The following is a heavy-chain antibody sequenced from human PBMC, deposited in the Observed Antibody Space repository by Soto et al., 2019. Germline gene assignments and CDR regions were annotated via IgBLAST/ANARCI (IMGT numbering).Heavy chain of an antibody. Sequence: GASVKVSCKASGYTFTGHYLHWVRQAPGQGLEWMGWINPHSGDTNYAQRFQGRVTLTRDTSISTAYMEVSRLRSDDTAVYYCAKVGVAAGRGRWFDPWGQGTLVTVSS. CDR3: AKVGVAAGRGRWFDP. CDR2: INPHSGDT. D-gene: IGHD6-13*01. J-gene: IGHJ5*02. V-gene: IGHV1-2*02. CDR1: GYTFTGHY.